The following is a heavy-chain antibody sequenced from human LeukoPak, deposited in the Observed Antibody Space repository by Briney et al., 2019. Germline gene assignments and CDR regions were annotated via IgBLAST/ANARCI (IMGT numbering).Heavy chain of an antibody. CDR3: ARDVNYAFDY. CDR2: ISANSGNT. D-gene: IGHD3-16*01. Sequence: ASVKVSCKSAGYSVRRNGISWVRQAPGQGLEWMAWISANSGNTNYAQNFQDRVTLTTDTSTSTAYIELRSLRSDDTAVYYCARDVNYAFDYWGQGTLVTVSS. CDR1: GYSVRRNG. J-gene: IGHJ4*02. V-gene: IGHV1-18*01.